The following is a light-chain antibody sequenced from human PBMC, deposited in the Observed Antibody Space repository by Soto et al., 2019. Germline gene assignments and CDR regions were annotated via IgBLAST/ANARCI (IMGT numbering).Light chain of an antibody. V-gene: IGKV1-39*01. CDR1: QRISSY. Sequence: DIQMTQSPSSLSASVGDRVTITCRASQRISSYLNWYQQKPGKAPKLLIYAASSLQSGVPSRFSGSGSGPDFTLTISSLQAEDFATYYCQQSYNTPVTFGQGTKVEIK. J-gene: IGKJ1*01. CDR2: AAS. CDR3: QQSYNTPVT.